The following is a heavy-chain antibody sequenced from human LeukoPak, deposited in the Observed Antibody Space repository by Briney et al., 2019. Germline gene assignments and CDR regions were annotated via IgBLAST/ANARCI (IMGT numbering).Heavy chain of an antibody. CDR3: ARGTSSSSGDWFDP. V-gene: IGHV1-69*02. CDR2: IIPILGIA. D-gene: IGHD6-6*01. CDR1: GGTFSSYT. Sequence: SVKVSCKASGGTFSSYTISWVRQAPGQGLEWMGRIIPILGIANYAQKFQGRVTITADNSTSTAYMELSSLRSEDTAVYYCARGTSSSSGDWFDPWGQGTLVTVSS. J-gene: IGHJ5*02.